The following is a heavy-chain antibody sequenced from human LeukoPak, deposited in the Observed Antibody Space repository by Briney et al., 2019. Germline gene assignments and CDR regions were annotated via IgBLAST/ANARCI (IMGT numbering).Heavy chain of an antibody. Sequence: PGGSLRLSCAASGFTFSSYSMNWVRQAPGKGLEWVSSISSSSSYIYYADSVKGRFTISRDNAKNSLYLQMNSLRAEDTALYYCAKDARGWYGSTEIDYWGQGTLVTVSS. CDR3: AKDARGWYGSTEIDY. V-gene: IGHV3-21*04. CDR1: GFTFSSYS. D-gene: IGHD6-19*01. J-gene: IGHJ4*02. CDR2: ISSSSSYI.